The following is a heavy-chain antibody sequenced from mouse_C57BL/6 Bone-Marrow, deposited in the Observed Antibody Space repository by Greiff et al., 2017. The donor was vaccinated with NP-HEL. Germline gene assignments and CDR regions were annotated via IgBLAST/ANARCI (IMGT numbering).Heavy chain of an antibody. J-gene: IGHJ4*01. V-gene: IGHV1-69*01. CDR1: GYTFTSYW. Sequence: QVQLQQPGAELVMPGASVKLSCKASGYTFTSYWMHWVKQRPGQGLEWIGEIDPSDSYTNYNQKFKGKSTLTADKSSSTAYMQLSSLTSEDSAVYYCARDGYDYDGPYWYAMDYWGQGTSVTVSS. D-gene: IGHD2-4*01. CDR3: ARDGYDYDGPYWYAMDY. CDR2: IDPSDSYT.